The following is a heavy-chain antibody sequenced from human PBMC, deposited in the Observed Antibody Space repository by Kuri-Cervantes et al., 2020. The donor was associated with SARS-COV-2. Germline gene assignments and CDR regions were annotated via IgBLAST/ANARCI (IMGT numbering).Heavy chain of an antibody. CDR1: GGSISSYY. CDR3: AGTGNQDYFDF. V-gene: IGHV4-59*08. J-gene: IGHJ4*02. CDR2: IYYSGST. Sequence: SETLSLTCTVSGGSISSYYWSWIRQPPGKGLEWIGYIYYSGSTNYNTSLKSRVTIPVDPSKNQYSLKLSSVTAADTAVYSCAGTGNQDYFDFWGQGILVTVSS.